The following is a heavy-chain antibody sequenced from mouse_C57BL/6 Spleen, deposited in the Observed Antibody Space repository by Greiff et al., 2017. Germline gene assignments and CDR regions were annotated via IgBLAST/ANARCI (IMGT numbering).Heavy chain of an antibody. CDR1: GYSFTDYN. J-gene: IGHJ4*01. Sequence: VQLQQSGPELVKPGASVKISCKASGYSFTDYNMNWVKQSNGKSLEWIGVINPNYGTTSYNQKFKGKATLTVDQSSITAYMKLNSLTSEDSAVYYCARRGDYDVGYAMDYWGQGTSVTVSS. V-gene: IGHV1-39*01. CDR3: ARRGDYDVGYAMDY. D-gene: IGHD2-4*01. CDR2: INPNYGTT.